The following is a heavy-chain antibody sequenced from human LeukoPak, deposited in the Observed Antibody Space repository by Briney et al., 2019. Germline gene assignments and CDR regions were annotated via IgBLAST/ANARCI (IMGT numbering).Heavy chain of an antibody. J-gene: IGHJ6*03. CDR3: ARNPLLSYMDV. CDR1: GGSFSGYY. Sequence: SETLSLTCAVYGGSFSGYYWSWIRQPPGKGLEWIGEINHSGSTNYNPSLKSRVTISVDTSKNQFSLKLSSVTAADTAVYSCARNPLLSYMDVWGKGTTVTVSS. D-gene: IGHD3-10*01. CDR2: INHSGST. V-gene: IGHV4-34*01.